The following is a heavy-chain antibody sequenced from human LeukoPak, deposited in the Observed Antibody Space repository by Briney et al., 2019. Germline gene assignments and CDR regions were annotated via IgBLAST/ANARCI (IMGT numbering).Heavy chain of an antibody. CDR1: GFTFSSYS. Sequence: GGSLRLSCAASGFTFSSYSMNWVRQAPGKGLEWASSISSSSSYIYYADSVKGRFTISRDNAKNSLYLQMNSLRAEDTAVYYCARDQPETGDQGCLDYWGQGTLVTVSS. V-gene: IGHV3-21*01. J-gene: IGHJ4*02. CDR2: ISSSSSYI. CDR3: ARDQPETGDQGCLDY. D-gene: IGHD7-27*01.